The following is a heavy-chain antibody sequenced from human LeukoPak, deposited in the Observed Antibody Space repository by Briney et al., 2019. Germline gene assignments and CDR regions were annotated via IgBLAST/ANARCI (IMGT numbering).Heavy chain of an antibody. CDR3: AREYVVVTAHYFDY. CDR2: IIPIFGTA. Sequence: ASVKVSCTASGGTFSSYAISWVRQAPGQGLEWMGGIIPIFGTANYAQKFQGRVTITADESTSTAYMELSSLRSEDTAVYYCAREYVVVTAHYFDYWGQGTLVTVPS. D-gene: IGHD2-21*02. V-gene: IGHV1-69*13. J-gene: IGHJ4*02. CDR1: GGTFSSYA.